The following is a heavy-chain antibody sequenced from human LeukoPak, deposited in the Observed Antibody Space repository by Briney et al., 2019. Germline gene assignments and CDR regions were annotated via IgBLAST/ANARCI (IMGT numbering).Heavy chain of an antibody. V-gene: IGHV1-2*02. CDR2: INPNSGGT. CDR1: GYTFTGYY. J-gene: IGHJ4*02. D-gene: IGHD2-2*02. Sequence: ASVKVSCKASGYTFTGYYMHWVRQAPGQGLEWMGWINPNSGGTNYAQKFQGRVTMTRDTSISTAYMELNRLRSDDTAVYYCARDADIVVVPAAIPSYWGQGTLVTVSS. CDR3: ARDADIVVVPAAIPSY.